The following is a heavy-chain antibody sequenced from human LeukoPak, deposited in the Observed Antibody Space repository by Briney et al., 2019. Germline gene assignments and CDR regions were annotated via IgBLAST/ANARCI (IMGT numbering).Heavy chain of an antibody. CDR1: GFTFSSYA. D-gene: IGHD3-10*01. CDR3: AKRASGSGTSLYYFDY. Sequence: GGSLRLSCTASGFTFSSYAMNWVRQAPGKGLEWVSGIGAGGTFTYYADSVKGRFTIFRDNSRNTLYLQMNSLRAEDTAVYYCAKRASGSGTSLYYFDYWGQGTLVTVSS. J-gene: IGHJ4*02. CDR2: IGAGGTFT. V-gene: IGHV3-23*01.